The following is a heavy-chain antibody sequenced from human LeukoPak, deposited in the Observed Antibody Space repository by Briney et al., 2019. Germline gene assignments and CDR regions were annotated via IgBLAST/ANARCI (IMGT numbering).Heavy chain of an antibody. D-gene: IGHD1-26*01. V-gene: IGHV3-53*01. CDR3: ARGPYSGSYGAAFDI. CDR2: IYSGGST. CDR1: GFTVSSNY. J-gene: IGHJ3*02. Sequence: GGSLRLSCAASGFTVSSNYMSWVRQAPGKELEWVSVIYSGGSTYYADSVKGRFTISRDNSKNTLYLQMNSLRAEDTAVYYCARGPYSGSYGAAFDIWGQGTMVTVSS.